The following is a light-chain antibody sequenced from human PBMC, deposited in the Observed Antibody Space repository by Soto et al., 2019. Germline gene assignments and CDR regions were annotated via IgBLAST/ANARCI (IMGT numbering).Light chain of an antibody. V-gene: IGKV3-20*01. CDR1: QSVSSSY. CDR2: GAS. CDR3: QQYGSSPFT. J-gene: IGKJ3*01. Sequence: DIELTQSPGTLSLSPGERATLSCRASQSVSSSYLAWYQQKPGQAPRLLIYGASSRATGIPDRFSGSGSGTDFTLTISRLEPEDFAAYYCQQYGSSPFTFGPGTKVDIK.